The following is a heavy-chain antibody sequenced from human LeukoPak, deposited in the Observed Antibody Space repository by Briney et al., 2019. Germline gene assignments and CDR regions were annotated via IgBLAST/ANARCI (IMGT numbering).Heavy chain of an antibody. CDR1: RFTFSSYS. J-gene: IGHJ4*02. CDR3: AREEEITMVRGVINTFDY. CDR2: ISSSSSYI. D-gene: IGHD3-10*01. Sequence: GGSLRLSCAASRFTFSSYSMNWVRQAPGKGLEWVSSISSSSSYIYYADSVKGRFTISRDNAKNSLYLQMNSLRAEDTAVYYCAREEEITMVRGVINTFDYWGQGTLVTVSS. V-gene: IGHV3-21*01.